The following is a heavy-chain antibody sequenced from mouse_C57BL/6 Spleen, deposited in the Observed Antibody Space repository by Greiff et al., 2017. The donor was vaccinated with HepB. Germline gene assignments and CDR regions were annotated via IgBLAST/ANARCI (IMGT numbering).Heavy chain of an antibody. V-gene: IGHV3-6*01. J-gene: IGHJ3*01. Sequence: EVQLQESGPGLVKPSQSLSLTCSVTGYSITSGYYWNWIRQFPGNKLEWMGYISYDGSNNYNPSLKNRISITRDTSKNQFFLKLNSVTTEDTATYYCASEIYDGYYVFAYWGQGTLVTVSA. CDR2: ISYDGSN. CDR3: ASEIYDGYYVFAY. CDR1: GYSITSGYY. D-gene: IGHD2-3*01.